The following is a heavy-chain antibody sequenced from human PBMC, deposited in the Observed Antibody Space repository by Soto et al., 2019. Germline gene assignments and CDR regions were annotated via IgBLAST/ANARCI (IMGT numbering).Heavy chain of an antibody. V-gene: IGHV4-34*01. CDR3: ARGPRPIRYTVTRYYYYYGMDV. Sequence: PSETLFLTCAVYGGSFSGYYWSWIRQPPGKGLEWIGEINHSGSTNYNPSLKSRVTISVDTSKNQFSLKLSSVTAADTAVYYCARGPRPIRYTVTRYYYYYGMDVWGQGTTVTVSS. J-gene: IGHJ6*02. CDR2: INHSGST. CDR1: GGSFSGYY. D-gene: IGHD4-17*01.